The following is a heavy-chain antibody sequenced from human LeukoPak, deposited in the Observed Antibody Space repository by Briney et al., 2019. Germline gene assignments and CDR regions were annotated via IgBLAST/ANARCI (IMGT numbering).Heavy chain of an antibody. CDR3: VRGGAHEFDY. V-gene: IGHV3-33*01. D-gene: IGHD1-26*01. CDR1: GFTFSSYG. Sequence: SGGSLRLSCAASGFTFSSYGMHWVRQAPGKGLEWVAVIWYDGSNKYYADSVKGRFTISRDNSKNTLYLQMDSLRAEDTAVYYCVRGGAHEFDYWGQGTLVTVSS. J-gene: IGHJ4*02. CDR2: IWYDGSNK.